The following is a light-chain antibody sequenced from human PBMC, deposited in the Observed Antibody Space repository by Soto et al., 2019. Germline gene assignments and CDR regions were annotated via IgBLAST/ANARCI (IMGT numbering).Light chain of an antibody. CDR3: QQRFNWPPLT. CDR1: QSVSSY. CDR2: DVS. Sequence: EIVLTQSPATLSLSPGERATLFCRASQSVSSYLAWYQQKPGQAPRLLIYDVSNRATGIPARFSGSGSGTDFTLTISSLEPEDFAIYYCQQRFNWPPLTCGGGTKVEI. J-gene: IGKJ4*01. V-gene: IGKV3-11*01.